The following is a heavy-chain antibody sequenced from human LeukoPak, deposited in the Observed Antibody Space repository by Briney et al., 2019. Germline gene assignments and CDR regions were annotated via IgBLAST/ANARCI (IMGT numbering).Heavy chain of an antibody. CDR2: ITASGGNT. D-gene: IGHD5-18*01. CDR1: GFTFSSYA. Sequence: GGSLRLSCAASGFTFSSYAMGWVRQAPGKGLEWVSAITASGGNTYYADSVKGRSTISRDNSKNTLYLQVNSLRAEDTAVYYCAKGNGYSYGRYYFDYWGQGTLVTVSS. V-gene: IGHV3-23*01. J-gene: IGHJ4*02. CDR3: AKGNGYSYGRYYFDY.